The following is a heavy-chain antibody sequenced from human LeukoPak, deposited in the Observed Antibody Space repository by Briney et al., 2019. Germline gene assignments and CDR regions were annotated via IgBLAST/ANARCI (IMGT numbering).Heavy chain of an antibody. CDR1: GYTFTSYA. J-gene: IGHJ4*02. Sequence: SVKVSCRASGYTFTSYAMNWVRQAPGQGLEWMGGIIPIFGTANYAQKFQGRVTITADESTSTAYMELSSLRSEDTAVYYCARDPDYGDYAYFDYWGQGTLVTVSS. V-gene: IGHV1-69*13. CDR3: ARDPDYGDYAYFDY. D-gene: IGHD4-17*01. CDR2: IIPIFGTA.